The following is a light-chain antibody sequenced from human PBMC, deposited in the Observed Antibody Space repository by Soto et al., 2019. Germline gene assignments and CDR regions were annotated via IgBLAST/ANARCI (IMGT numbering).Light chain of an antibody. CDR2: GVN. CDR1: SSDVGGYNY. Sequence: QSVLTQPRSVSGSPGQSVTISCTGTSSDVGGYNYVSWYQHHPGKAPKFMIYGVNKRPSGVPDRFSGSKSGDTASLTISGLQAEDEADYYCAAWDDSLSGHVFGTGTKV. J-gene: IGLJ1*01. V-gene: IGLV2-11*01. CDR3: AAWDDSLSGHV.